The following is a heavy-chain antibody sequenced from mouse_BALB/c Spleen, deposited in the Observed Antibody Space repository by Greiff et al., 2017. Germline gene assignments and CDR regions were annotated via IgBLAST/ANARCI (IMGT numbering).Heavy chain of an antibody. CDR2: IYPGDGDT. D-gene: IGHD1-1*01. Sequence: VQLQQSGAELARPGASVKLSCKASGYTFTSYWMQWVKQRPGQGLEWIGAIYPGDGDTRYTQKFKGKATLTADKSSSTAYMQLSSLASEDSAVYYCARRDYGSSPGYYAMDYWGQGTSVTVSS. CDR1: GYTFTSYW. V-gene: IGHV1-87*01. CDR3: ARRDYGSSPGYYAMDY. J-gene: IGHJ4*01.